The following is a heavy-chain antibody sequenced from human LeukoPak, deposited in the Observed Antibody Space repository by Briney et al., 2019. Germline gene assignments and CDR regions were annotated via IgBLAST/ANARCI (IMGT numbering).Heavy chain of an antibody. J-gene: IGHJ4*02. D-gene: IGHD1-26*01. CDR1: GGSIFRSDYY. V-gene: IGHV4-61*08. CDR2: IYYSGSI. Sequence: PSETLSLTCTVSGGSIFRSDYYWSWIRQPPGKGLEWIGYIYYSGSINYNPSLKSRVTISVDTSKNQFSLKLSSVTAADTAVYYCARVSWELAVGYWGQGTLVTVSS. CDR3: ARVSWELAVGY.